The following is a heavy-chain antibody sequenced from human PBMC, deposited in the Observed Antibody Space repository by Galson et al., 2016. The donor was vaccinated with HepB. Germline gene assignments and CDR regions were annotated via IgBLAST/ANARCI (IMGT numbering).Heavy chain of an antibody. CDR2: IKQDGGEK. CDR3: ARRLGATKAYFSGGTYYLSPCSYFDY. V-gene: IGHV3-7*01. D-gene: IGHD2-15*01. J-gene: IGHJ4*02. Sequence: SLRLSCAASGFTFSTYWMSWVRQAPGKGLEWVANIKQDGGEKYYVDSVKGRFTISRDNAKNSLYLQMSSLRAEDTAVYYCARRLGATKAYFSGGTYYLSPCSYFDYWGQGTLVTVSS. CDR1: GFTFSTYW.